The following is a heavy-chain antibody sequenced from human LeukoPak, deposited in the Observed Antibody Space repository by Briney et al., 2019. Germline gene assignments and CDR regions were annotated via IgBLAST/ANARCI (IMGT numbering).Heavy chain of an antibody. CDR1: GYTXTTYG. Sequence: GASVTVSCTASGYTXTTYGISGVRQAPGQGRERMGWTSAYNGNTNYAQKLQGRVTMTTDTSTSTAYMELRSLRSDDTAVYFCAREGVWFGELRGEFDYWGQGTLVTVSS. CDR2: TSAYNGNT. V-gene: IGHV1-18*01. J-gene: IGHJ4*02. D-gene: IGHD3-10*01. CDR3: AREGVWFGELRGEFDY.